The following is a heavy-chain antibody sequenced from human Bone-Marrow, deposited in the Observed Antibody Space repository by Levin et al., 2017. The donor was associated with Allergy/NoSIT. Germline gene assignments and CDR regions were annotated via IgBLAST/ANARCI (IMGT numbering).Heavy chain of an antibody. CDR1: GFTFSSYA. CDR3: ARPRVRAGGDAFDI. J-gene: IGHJ3*02. V-gene: IGHV3-64*01. Sequence: GGSLRLSCAASGFTFSSYAMHWVRQAPGKGLEYVSAISSNGGSTYYANSVKGRFTISRDNSKNTLYLQMGSLRAEDMAVYYCARPRVRAGGDAFDIWGQGTMVTVSS. D-gene: IGHD2-8*02. CDR2: ISSNGGST.